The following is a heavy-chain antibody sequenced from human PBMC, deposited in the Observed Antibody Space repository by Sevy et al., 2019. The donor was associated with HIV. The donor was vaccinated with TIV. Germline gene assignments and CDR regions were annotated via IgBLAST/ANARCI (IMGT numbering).Heavy chain of an antibody. V-gene: IGHV3-30-3*01. CDR1: EFMFSTYA. CDR2: ISYDGSSH. Sequence: GGSLRLSCAASEFMFSTYAMHWVRQAPGKGLEWVAVISYDGSSHYYADSVKGRLTTSTDNSKKTLFLQMNSRIFEDTAFYYCARDAGYSTAWYPSDYWGHGTLDPVSS. J-gene: IGHJ4*01. CDR3: ARDAGYSTAWYPSDY. D-gene: IGHD6-19*01.